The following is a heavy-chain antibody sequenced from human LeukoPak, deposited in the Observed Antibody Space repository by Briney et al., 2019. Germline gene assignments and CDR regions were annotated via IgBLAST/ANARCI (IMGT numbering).Heavy chain of an antibody. J-gene: IGHJ5*02. V-gene: IGHV6-1*01. CDR2: TYYTSKWTG. D-gene: IGHD5-24*01. Sequence: SQTLSLTCAISGDDVSSDSSSWHWIRQSPSRGLEWLGRTYYTSKWTGDAAVSVRSRIAIAPDTSKNQFTLQLNSVTVEDTAVCYCARRARWTSYFDPWGQGILVVVSS. CDR1: GDDVSSDSSS. CDR3: ARRARWTSYFDP.